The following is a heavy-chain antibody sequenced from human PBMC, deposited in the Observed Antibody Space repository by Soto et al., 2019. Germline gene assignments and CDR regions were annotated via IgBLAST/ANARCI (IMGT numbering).Heavy chain of an antibody. CDR3: ARSMVRGVIIYSAFDI. J-gene: IGHJ3*02. V-gene: IGHV3-30-3*01. CDR2: ISYDGSNK. CDR1: GFTFSSYA. D-gene: IGHD3-10*01. Sequence: GGSLRLSCAASGFTFSSYAMHWVRQAPGKGLEWVAVISYDGSNKYYADSVKGRFTISRDNSKNTLYLQMNSLRAEDTAVYYCARSMVRGVIIYSAFDIWGQGTMVTVSS.